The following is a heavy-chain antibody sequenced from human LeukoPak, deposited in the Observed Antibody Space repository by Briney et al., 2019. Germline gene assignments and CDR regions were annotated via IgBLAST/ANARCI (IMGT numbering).Heavy chain of an antibody. CDR2: ITSSGTYT. Sequence: GGSLRLSCVVSGFTFSSYEMNWVGQAQGKAMEWVSSITSSGTYTFYADSVKGRFTISRDNAKNSLYLQMDSLGPEDTAVYYCARDPYSGNYGTYYYYYMDVWGKGTTVTISS. CDR3: ARDPYSGNYGTYYYYYMDV. CDR1: GFTFSSYE. D-gene: IGHD1-26*01. J-gene: IGHJ6*03. V-gene: IGHV3-21*01.